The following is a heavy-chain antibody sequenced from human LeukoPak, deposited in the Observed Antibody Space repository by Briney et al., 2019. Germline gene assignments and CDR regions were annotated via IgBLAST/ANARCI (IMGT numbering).Heavy chain of an antibody. CDR3: TTWPHEY. CDR1: GFTYW. CDR2: IIHDETAS. J-gene: IGHJ4*02. D-gene: IGHD5-12*01. V-gene: IGHV3-74*01. Sequence: PGGSLRLSCAASGFTYWIHWVRQAPGTGLVWVARIIHDETASDYAASVKGRFTISRENAKNTVYLQMNSLRAEDTAVYYCTTWPHEYWGQGTLVTVSS.